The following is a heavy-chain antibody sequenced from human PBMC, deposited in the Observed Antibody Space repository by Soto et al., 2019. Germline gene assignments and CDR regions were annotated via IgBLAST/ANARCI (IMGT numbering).Heavy chain of an antibody. V-gene: IGHV1-3*01. CDR1: GYSFTTNA. J-gene: IGHJ4*02. CDR2: INAGNGNT. CDR3: ARDLGGWPDY. D-gene: IGHD6-19*01. Sequence: QVQLVQSGAEVKKTGASVKDSCKASGYSFTTNAIHWVRQAPGQRIEWMGWINAGNGNTKYSQKFQDRVTITRDTSASTAYMELSSLRSEDTAVYYCARDLGGWPDYWGQGTLVTVSS.